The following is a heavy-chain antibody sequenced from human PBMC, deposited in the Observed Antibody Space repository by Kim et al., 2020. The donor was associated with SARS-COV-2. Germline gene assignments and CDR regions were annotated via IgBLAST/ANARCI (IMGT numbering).Heavy chain of an antibody. CDR2: LTSSGDNT. CDR3: AKDLRGPSAGTWYFDF. J-gene: IGHJ2*01. V-gene: IGHV3-23*01. Sequence: GGSLRLSCAASGFTFSSSSMGWVRHAPGKGLEWVSALTSSGDNTFYADSVKGRFTISRDNSKNTLYLQMNSLRAEDTALYYCAKDLRGPSAGTWYFDFWGRGTLATVSS. CDR1: GFTFSSSS. D-gene: IGHD6-13*01.